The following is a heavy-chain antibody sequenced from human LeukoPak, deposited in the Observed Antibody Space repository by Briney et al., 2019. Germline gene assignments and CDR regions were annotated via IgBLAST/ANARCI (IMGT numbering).Heavy chain of an antibody. J-gene: IGHJ4*02. V-gene: IGHV3-23*01. CDR1: GFTFSSYE. D-gene: IGHD1-26*01. CDR2: ISGSGGST. CDR3: AKDIGGSYYFYYFDY. Sequence: GGSLRLSCAASGFTFSSYEMNWVRQAPGKGLEWVSAISGSGGSTYYADSVKGRFTISRDNSKNTLYLQMNSLRAEDTAVYYCAKDIGGSYYFYYFDYWGQGTLVTVSS.